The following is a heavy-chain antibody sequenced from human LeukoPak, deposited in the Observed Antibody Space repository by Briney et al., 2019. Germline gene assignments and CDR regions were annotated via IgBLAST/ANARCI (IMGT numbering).Heavy chain of an antibody. V-gene: IGHV1-46*01. CDR3: ARGREYYDSSGYSFGY. Sequence: GGSLRLSCVISGFTFSSFGMHWVRQAPGQGLEWMGIINPSGGSTSYAQKFQGRVTMTRDTSTSTVYMELSSLRSEDTAVYYCARGREYYDSSGYSFGYWGQGTLVTVSS. CDR2: INPSGGST. D-gene: IGHD3-22*01. CDR1: GFTFSSFG. J-gene: IGHJ4*02.